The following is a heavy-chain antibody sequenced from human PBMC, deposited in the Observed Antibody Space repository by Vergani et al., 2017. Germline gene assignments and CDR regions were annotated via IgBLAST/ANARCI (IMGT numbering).Heavy chain of an antibody. CDR3: ARGRLKIEGVTSNWFDP. D-gene: IGHD1-26*01. CDR2: ISASNGNT. V-gene: IGHV1-18*01. J-gene: IGHJ5*02. CDR1: GYTFTTYG. Sequence: QVQLVQSGTEVKKPGASVKVSCKASGYTFTTYGISWVRQAPGQVLEWMGWISASNGNTNYAQKLLGRVTMTTDRSTSTAYMELRSLRSDDTAVYYCARGRLKIEGVTSNWFDPWGQGTLVTVSS.